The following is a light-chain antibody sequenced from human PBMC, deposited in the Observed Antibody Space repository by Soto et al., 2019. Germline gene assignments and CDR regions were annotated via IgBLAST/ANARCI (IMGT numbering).Light chain of an antibody. CDR1: QGISSY. Sequence: DIQLTQSPSFLSASVGDRVTITCRASQGISSYLAWYQQKPGKAPKLLIYAASTLQSGVPSRFSGSGSGTEFHLPIRSLPPEDVANYYCQQLKSYPITFGQGTRLEIK. V-gene: IGKV1-9*01. J-gene: IGKJ5*01. CDR2: AAS. CDR3: QQLKSYPIT.